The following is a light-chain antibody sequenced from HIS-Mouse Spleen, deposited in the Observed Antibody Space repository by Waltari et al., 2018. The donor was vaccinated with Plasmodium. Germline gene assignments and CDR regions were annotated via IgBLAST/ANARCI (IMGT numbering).Light chain of an antibody. CDR3: QQSYSTWT. J-gene: IGKJ1*01. CDR1: QSISSY. Sequence: DIQMTQSPSSLSASEGDRVPITCQASQSISSYLNWYQQKPGKAPKLLIYAASSLQSRVPSRFSGSGSGTDFTLSISSLQPEDFATYYGQQSYSTWTFGQGTKVEIK. V-gene: IGKV1-39*01. CDR2: AAS.